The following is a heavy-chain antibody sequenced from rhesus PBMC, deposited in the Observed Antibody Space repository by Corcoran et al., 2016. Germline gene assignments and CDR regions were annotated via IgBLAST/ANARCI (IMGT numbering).Heavy chain of an antibody. CDR1: GGSISSNY. D-gene: IGHD3-3*01. Sequence: QLQLQASGPGLVKPSETLSLTCAVSGGSISSNYWSWLRQPPGKGLAWIGRIPGSGGTPDSHPALKRRVTNSTDTSKNQFSLKLSSVTAADTAVYYCASGRRGYNFWSGYFFDYWGQGVLVTVSS. CDR3: ASGRRGYNFWSGYFFDY. V-gene: IGHV4-173*01. CDR2: IPGSGGTP. J-gene: IGHJ4*01.